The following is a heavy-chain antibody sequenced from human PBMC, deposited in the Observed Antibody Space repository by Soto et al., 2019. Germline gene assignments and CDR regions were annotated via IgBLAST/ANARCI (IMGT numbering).Heavy chain of an antibody. CDR2: IYPSDSYT. J-gene: IGHJ5*02. D-gene: IGHD6-6*01. Sequence: EVQLVQSGAEVKKPGESLRISCKGSGYSFTSYWISWVRQMPGKGLEWMGRIYPSDSYTNYSPSFQGHVTISADKSISTAYLQWSSLKASDTAMYYCARHGSSSPPGTNFYNWFDPSGQGTLVTVSS. V-gene: IGHV5-10-1*03. CDR3: ARHGSSSPPGTNFYNWFDP. CDR1: GYSFTSYW.